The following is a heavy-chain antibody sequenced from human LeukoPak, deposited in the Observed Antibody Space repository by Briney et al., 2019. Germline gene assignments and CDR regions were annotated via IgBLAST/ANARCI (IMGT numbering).Heavy chain of an antibody. Sequence: SETLSLTCTVSSGSISRYYWSWIRQPPGKGLEWIGYIYYSGNTNYNPSLKSRVTMSVDTSKNQFSLKLSSVTAADTAVYYCARDQGDILDYWGQGTLVTVSS. CDR2: IYYSGNT. CDR1: SGSISRYY. J-gene: IGHJ4*02. D-gene: IGHD2-21*02. CDR3: ARDQGDILDY. V-gene: IGHV4-59*01.